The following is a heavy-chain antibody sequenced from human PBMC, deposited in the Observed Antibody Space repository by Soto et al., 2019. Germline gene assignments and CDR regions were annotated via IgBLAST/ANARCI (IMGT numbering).Heavy chain of an antibody. Sequence: QVQLVQSGAEVREPGSSVKVSCEASGGTFRSYAINWVRQAPGQGLEWMGGIIPMFGKPNYAEKFLGRVTISADESTRTAYLEVTRLKSADTAVYYCARSIETNYFYCMDVWGLGTTVTVSS. CDR3: ARSIETNYFYCMDV. CDR1: GGTFRSYA. V-gene: IGHV1-69*01. CDR2: IIPMFGKP. D-gene: IGHD2-8*01. J-gene: IGHJ6*02.